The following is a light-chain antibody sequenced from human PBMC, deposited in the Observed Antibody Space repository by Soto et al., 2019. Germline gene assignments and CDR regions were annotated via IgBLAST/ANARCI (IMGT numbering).Light chain of an antibody. Sequence: DIQMTQSPSSLSASVGDRVALASRASQSINTNLNWYQQKPGSPPKLLIHTASTLQSGVPSRFSGSGYGTDFTLTITTLQPEDFATYYCQQSYTTPLTFGPGTRLEIK. CDR3: QQSYTTPLT. J-gene: IGKJ5*01. CDR2: TAS. CDR1: QSINTN. V-gene: IGKV1-39*01.